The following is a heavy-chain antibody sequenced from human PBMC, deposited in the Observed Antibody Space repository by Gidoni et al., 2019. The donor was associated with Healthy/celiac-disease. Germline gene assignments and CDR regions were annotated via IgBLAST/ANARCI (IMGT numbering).Heavy chain of an antibody. J-gene: IGHJ3*02. V-gene: IGHV4-4*07. Sequence: QVQLQESGPGLVKPSETLSLTCTVSGGSISSYYWSWIRQPAGKGLEWIGRIYTSGSTNYNPSLKSRVTMSVDTSKNQFSLKLSSVTAADTAVYYCARTADEPWWVCAFDIWGQGTMVTVSS. D-gene: IGHD2-15*01. CDR1: GGSISSYY. CDR3: ARTADEPWWVCAFDI. CDR2: IYTSGST.